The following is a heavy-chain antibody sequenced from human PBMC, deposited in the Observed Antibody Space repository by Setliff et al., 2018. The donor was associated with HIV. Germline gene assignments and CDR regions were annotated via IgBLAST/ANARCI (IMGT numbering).Heavy chain of an antibody. J-gene: IGHJ4*02. CDR3: SRSRNLDY. V-gene: IGHV1-69*10. CDR1: GGTFSSYG. CDR2: IITNLGGVT. Sequence: ASVKVSCKASGGTFSSYGISWVRQAPGQGLEWMGGIITNLGGVTKYAQKFQARLTFTRDTSASTVYMELSSPRSEDTAMYYCSRSRNLDYWGQGTLVTVSS. D-gene: IGHD4-4*01.